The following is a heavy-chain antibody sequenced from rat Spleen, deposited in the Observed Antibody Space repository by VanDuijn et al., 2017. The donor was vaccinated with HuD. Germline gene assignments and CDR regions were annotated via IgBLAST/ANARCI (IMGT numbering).Heavy chain of an antibody. Sequence: EVQLVESGGSLVQPGRSMKLSCAASGFTFSDYYMAWVRQAPTKGLEWVATISSDGGRNFYRDSVKGRFTISRDDAKSTLYLQMDSLRSEDTATYHCARAGYLRDWYFDFWGPGAMVTVSS. J-gene: IGHJ1*01. V-gene: IGHV5-25*01. CDR3: ARAGYLRDWYFDF. CDR2: ISSDGGRN. CDR1: GFTFSDYY. D-gene: IGHD2-2*01.